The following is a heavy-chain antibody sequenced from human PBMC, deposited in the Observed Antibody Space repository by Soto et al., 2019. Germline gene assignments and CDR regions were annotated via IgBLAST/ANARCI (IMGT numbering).Heavy chain of an antibody. Sequence: EVQLLESGGGLVQPGGSRSLSCAAPGFTLGTYAMTWAPQAPGKGLEGASAIGGSGGSTYYADSVKGRFTISRDNSKNTLYLQMNSLRAEDTAVYYCAKARMYSSHLLPRAGYVDYWGQGTLVTVSS. CDR3: AKARMYSSHLLPRAGYVDY. V-gene: IGHV3-23*01. CDR2: IGGSGGST. J-gene: IGHJ4*02. D-gene: IGHD6-13*01. CDR1: GFTLGTYA.